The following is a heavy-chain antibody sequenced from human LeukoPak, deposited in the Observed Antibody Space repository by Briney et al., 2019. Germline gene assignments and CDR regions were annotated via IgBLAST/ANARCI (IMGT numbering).Heavy chain of an antibody. V-gene: IGHV4-30-2*01. CDR1: GGSISSGGYS. Sequence: SQTLSLTCAVSGGSISSGGYSWRWIRQPPGKGLEWIGYIYHSGSTYYNPSLKSRVTISVDRSKNQFSLKLSSVTAADTAVYYCARAHYYGSFDPWGQGTLVTVSS. CDR2: IYHSGST. D-gene: IGHD3-10*01. J-gene: IGHJ5*02. CDR3: ARAHYYGSFDP.